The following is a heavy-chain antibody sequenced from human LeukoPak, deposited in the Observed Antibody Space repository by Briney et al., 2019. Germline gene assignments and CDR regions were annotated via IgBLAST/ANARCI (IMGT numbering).Heavy chain of an antibody. D-gene: IGHD1-26*01. Sequence: GGSLRLSCAASGFTFSSYEMNWVRQAPGKGLEWVSYISTSGSTIYYADSVKGRFTISRDNAKNSLYLQMNSLRAEDTAVYYCVRSHGGSYWRYFDYWGQGTLVTVSS. V-gene: IGHV3-48*03. J-gene: IGHJ4*02. CDR3: VRSHGGSYWRYFDY. CDR1: GFTFSSYE. CDR2: ISTSGSTI.